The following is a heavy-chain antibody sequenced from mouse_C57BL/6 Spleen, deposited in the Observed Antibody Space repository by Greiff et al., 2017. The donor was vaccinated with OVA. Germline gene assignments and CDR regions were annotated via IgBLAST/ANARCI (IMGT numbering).Heavy chain of an antibody. V-gene: IGHV5-16*01. Sequence: EVMLVESEGGLVQPGSSMKLSCTASGFTFSDYYMAWVRQVPEKGLEWVANINYDGSSTYYLDSLKSRFIISRDNAKNILYLQMSSLKSEDTATYYCARGDYYGSSFAYWGQGTLVTVSA. J-gene: IGHJ3*01. CDR3: ARGDYYGSSFAY. CDR2: INYDGSST. CDR1: GFTFSDYY. D-gene: IGHD1-1*01.